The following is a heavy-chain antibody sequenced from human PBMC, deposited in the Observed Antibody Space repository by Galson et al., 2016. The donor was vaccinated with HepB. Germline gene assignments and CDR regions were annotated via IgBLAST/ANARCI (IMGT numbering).Heavy chain of an antibody. D-gene: IGHD5-18*01. CDR1: GHNFTNYW. CDR3: TRHPGYNYGDIDY. J-gene: IGHJ4*02. CDR2: IYLGDSDT. V-gene: IGHV5-51*01. Sequence: QSGAEVKKPGESLKISCKVSGHNFTNYWIGWVRQMPARGLEWMGIIYLGDSDTRYNPSFQGHVTISADKSISTAYVQWSSLRASDTAIYYCTRHPGYNYGDIDYWGQGSLVTVSS.